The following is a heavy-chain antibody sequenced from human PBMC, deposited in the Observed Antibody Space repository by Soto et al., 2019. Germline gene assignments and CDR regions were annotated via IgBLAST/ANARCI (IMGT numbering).Heavy chain of an antibody. CDR1: GYSFTSYW. CDR2: IYPGDSDT. V-gene: IGHV5-51*01. CDR3: ARDSFGLDV. Sequence: PGESLKISCKGSGYSFTSYWIGWVRQMPGKGLEWMGIIYPGDSDTRYSPSFQGQVTISRDNSKNTLYLQMDSLRAEDTAVYYCARDSFGLDVWGQGTTVTVSS. J-gene: IGHJ6*02.